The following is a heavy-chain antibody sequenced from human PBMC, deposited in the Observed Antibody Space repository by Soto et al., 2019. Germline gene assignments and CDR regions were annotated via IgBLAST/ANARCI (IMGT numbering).Heavy chain of an antibody. CDR1: GGTFSSYA. CDR2: IIPIFGTA. V-gene: IGHV1-69*01. CDR3: AREGQGRAGNRGYCYYGMDV. D-gene: IGHD3-10*01. J-gene: IGHJ6*02. Sequence: QVQLVQSGAEVKKPGSSVKVSCKASGGTFSSYAISWVRQAPGQGLEWMGGIIPIFGTANYAQKFQGRVTIPADESTSTRYMEVSSLRSEDTAVYYCAREGQGRAGNRGYCYYGMDVWGQGTTVTVSS.